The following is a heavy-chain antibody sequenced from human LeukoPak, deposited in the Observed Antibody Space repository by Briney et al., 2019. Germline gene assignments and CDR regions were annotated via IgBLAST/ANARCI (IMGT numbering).Heavy chain of an antibody. CDR1: GFTFSSYA. Sequence: AGGSLRLSCAASGFTFSSYAMSWVRQAPGKGLEWVSAISGSGGSTYYADSVKGRFTSSRDNSKNTLYLQMNSLRAEDTAVYYCARLRFDSYYFDYWGQGTLVTVSS. V-gene: IGHV3-23*01. J-gene: IGHJ4*02. CDR3: ARLRFDSYYFDY. CDR2: ISGSGGST. D-gene: IGHD3-3*01.